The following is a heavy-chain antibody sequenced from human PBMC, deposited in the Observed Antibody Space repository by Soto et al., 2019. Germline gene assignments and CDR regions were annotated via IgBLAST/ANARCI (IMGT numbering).Heavy chain of an antibody. CDR1: GFTFSSYS. V-gene: IGHV3-21*01. CDR2: ISSSSSYI. CDR3: AGAPYSGYPPDDY. J-gene: IGHJ4*02. D-gene: IGHD5-12*01. Sequence: GGSLRLSGAASGFTFSSYSMNWIRQAPGKGLEWVSSISSSSSYIYYADSVKGRFTISRDNAKNSLYLQMNSLRAEDTAVYYCAGAPYSGYPPDDYWGQATLVTVSS.